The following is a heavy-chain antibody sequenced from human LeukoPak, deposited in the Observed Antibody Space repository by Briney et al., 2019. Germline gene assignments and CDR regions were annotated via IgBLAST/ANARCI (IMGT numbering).Heavy chain of an antibody. V-gene: IGHV4-4*07. Sequence: SETLSLTCTVSGGSISSYYWSWIRQPAGKGLEWIGRIYTSGSTNYNPSLKSRVTVSVDTSKDQFSLKLSSVTAADTAVYYCARIYSSGWYDVGFDYWGQGTLVTVSS. J-gene: IGHJ4*02. CDR3: ARIYSSGWYDVGFDY. D-gene: IGHD6-19*01. CDR2: IYTSGST. CDR1: GGSISSYY.